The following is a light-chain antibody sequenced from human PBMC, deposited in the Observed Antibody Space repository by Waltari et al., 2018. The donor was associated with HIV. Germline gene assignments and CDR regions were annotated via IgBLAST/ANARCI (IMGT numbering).Light chain of an antibody. CDR3: QSYDSSLTVVI. V-gene: IGLV1-40*01. CDR2: GNS. Sequence: QSVLTQPPSVSGAPGQRVTLPCTGISSNTGAGYDVHWYQEVPRTAPKLLIFGNSNRPSGVPDRFSGSKSATSASLAITGLQAEDEADYYCQSYDSSLTVVIFGGGTKLTVL. CDR1: SSNTGAGYD. J-gene: IGLJ2*01.